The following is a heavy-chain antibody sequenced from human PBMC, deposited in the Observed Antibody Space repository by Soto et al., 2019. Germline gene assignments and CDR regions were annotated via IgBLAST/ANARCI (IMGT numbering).Heavy chain of an antibody. D-gene: IGHD3-10*01. J-gene: IGHJ3*01. Sequence: EVQLVETGGGLIHPGGSPRLSCAASGFTVSSNYMSWVRQAPGKGLEWVSVIYSGGNTYYADSVKGRCTNARDNSKTTLKLQMNRRRGGVLAVYYCARGTLPRGGGAFDFWGQGTMVSVSS. CDR2: IYSGGNT. CDR1: GFTVSSNY. V-gene: IGHV3-53*02. CDR3: ARGTLPRGGGAFDF.